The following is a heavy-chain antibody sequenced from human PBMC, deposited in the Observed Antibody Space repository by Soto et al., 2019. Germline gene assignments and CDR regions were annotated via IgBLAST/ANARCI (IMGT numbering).Heavy chain of an antibody. D-gene: IGHD6-6*01. CDR3: ARVAEYSSSPVDYYYGMDV. V-gene: IGHV1-69*13. Sequence: SVKVSCKASGGTFSSYAISWVRQAPGQGLEWMGGIIPIFGTANYAQKFRGRVTITADESTSTAYMELSSLRSEDTAVYYCARVAEYSSSPVDYYYGMDVWGQGTTVTVSS. J-gene: IGHJ6*02. CDR2: IIPIFGTA. CDR1: GGTFSSYA.